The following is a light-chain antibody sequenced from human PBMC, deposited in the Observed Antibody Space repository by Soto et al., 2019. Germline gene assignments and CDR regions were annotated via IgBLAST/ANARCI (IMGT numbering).Light chain of an antibody. V-gene: IGKV3-20*01. J-gene: IGKJ1*01. CDR1: QSVNSRY. CDR2: GAS. Sequence: DTVLTQAPGTLSLSPGEIATLSSRPSQSVNSRYIGWYQVKPGKAPRLLIYGASRRATGIPDRFSGSGSGTDCTLTISRLEPEDFAVYYCQQYGSSPGTLRQGNKVDI. CDR3: QQYGSSPGT.